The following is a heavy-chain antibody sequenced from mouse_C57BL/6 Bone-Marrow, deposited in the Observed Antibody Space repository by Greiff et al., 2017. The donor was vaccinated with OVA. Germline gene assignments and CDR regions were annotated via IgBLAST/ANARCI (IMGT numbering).Heavy chain of an antibody. V-gene: IGHV1-15*01. CDR1: GYTFTDYE. Sequence: VKLQESGAELVRPGASVTLSCKASGYTFTDYEMHWVKQTPVHGLEWIGAIDPETGGTAYNQKFKGKAILTADKSSSTAYMELRSLTSEDSAVYYCTRGATVALDYWGQGTTLTVSS. D-gene: IGHD1-1*01. CDR3: TRGATVALDY. CDR2: IDPETGGT. J-gene: IGHJ2*01.